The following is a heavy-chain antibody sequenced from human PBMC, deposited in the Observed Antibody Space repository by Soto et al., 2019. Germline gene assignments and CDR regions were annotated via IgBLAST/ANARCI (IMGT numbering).Heavy chain of an antibody. CDR2: IDPSDSYT. D-gene: IGHD2-2*01. J-gene: IGHJ5*02. Sequence: GESLKISFKGSGYSFTSYWISWVRQMPGKGLEWMGRIDPSDSYTNYSPSFQGHVTISADKSISTAYLQWSSLKASDTAMYYCARSLPEYCSSTSCSADWFDPWGQGTLVTVSS. CDR1: GYSFTSYW. CDR3: ARSLPEYCSSTSCSADWFDP. V-gene: IGHV5-10-1*01.